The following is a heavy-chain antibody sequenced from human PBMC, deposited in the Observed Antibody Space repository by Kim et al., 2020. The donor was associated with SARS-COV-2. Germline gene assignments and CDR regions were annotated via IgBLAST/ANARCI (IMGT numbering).Heavy chain of an antibody. J-gene: IGHJ4*02. V-gene: IGHV1-18*01. Sequence: ASVKVSCKASGYTFTNYAITWVRQAPGQGLEWMGWIGPNNVNTNYAQKFQGRVTMTTDTSTTTVYMELSSLKSDDTAVYYCARGRPLDYWGAGTLVTLSS. CDR1: GYTFTNYA. CDR2: IGPNNVNT. CDR3: ARGRPLDY.